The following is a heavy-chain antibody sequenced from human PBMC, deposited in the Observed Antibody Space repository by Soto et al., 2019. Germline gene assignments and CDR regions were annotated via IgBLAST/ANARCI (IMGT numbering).Heavy chain of an antibody. J-gene: IGHJ4*02. Sequence: EVRLVQSGGGLVQPGGSLRLSCAASLFIVSDNYMSWVRQAPGKGLEWVSLIYSGGGTDYAESVKGRFTISRDNSKNTLYLQMNILKAEDTGIYYCATRMTTAPYWGQGTVVTVSS. CDR3: ATRMTTAPY. V-gene: IGHV3-66*01. CDR1: LFIVSDNY. CDR2: IYSGGGT. D-gene: IGHD4-17*01.